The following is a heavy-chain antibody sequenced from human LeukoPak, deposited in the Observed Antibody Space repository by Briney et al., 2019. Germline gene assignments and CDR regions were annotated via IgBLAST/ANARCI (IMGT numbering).Heavy chain of an antibody. CDR2: IYTSGST. D-gene: IGHD5-18*01. CDR3: ARATAMVESFDY. J-gene: IGHJ4*02. Sequence: SETLSLTCTVSGGSISSGSYYWSWIRQPAGKGLEWIGRIYTSGSTNYNPSLKSRVTISVDTSKNQFSLKLSSVTAADTAVYYCARATAMVESFDYWGQGALVTVSS. V-gene: IGHV4-61*02. CDR1: GGSISSGSYY.